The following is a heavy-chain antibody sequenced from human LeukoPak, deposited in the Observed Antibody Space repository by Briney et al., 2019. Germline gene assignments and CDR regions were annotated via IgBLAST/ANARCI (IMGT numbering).Heavy chain of an antibody. D-gene: IGHD3-3*01. CDR1: GFTFSSTT. CDR2: ITAIDGRT. Sequence: GGSLRLSCVASGFTFSSTTMGWVRQAPGRGLEWVSSITAIDGRTYYADSVRGRFTISRDNSKNTVYLQLNSLRAEDTAVFYCARDQYDTWSRRGNFDSWGQGTLVIVSS. V-gene: IGHV3-23*01. J-gene: IGHJ4*02. CDR3: ARDQYDTWSRRGNFDS.